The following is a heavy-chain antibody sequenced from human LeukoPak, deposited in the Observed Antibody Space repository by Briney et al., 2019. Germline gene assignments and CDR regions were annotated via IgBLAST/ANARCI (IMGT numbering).Heavy chain of an antibody. Sequence: SETLSLTCTVSGGSISSYYWSWIRQPPGEGLEWIGYIYYSGSTNYNPSLKSRVTISVDTSKNQFSLKLSSVTAADTAVYYCAREWRLRGDWYFDLWGRGTLVTVSS. CDR1: GGSISSYY. D-gene: IGHD6-25*01. CDR3: AREWRLRGDWYFDL. J-gene: IGHJ2*01. CDR2: IYYSGST. V-gene: IGHV4-59*01.